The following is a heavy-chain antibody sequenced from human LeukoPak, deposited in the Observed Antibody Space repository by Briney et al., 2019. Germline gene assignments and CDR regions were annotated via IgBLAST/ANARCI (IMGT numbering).Heavy chain of an antibody. CDR1: GGSITSAGYS. D-gene: IGHD2-2*01. J-gene: IGHJ4*02. CDR2: IYSSGST. V-gene: IGHV4-61*02. CDR3: ARGYRTSTSCSENRYYFDS. Sequence: SETLSLTCTVSGGSITSAGYSWGWIRQPAGKGLEWIGRIYSSGSTNSNPSLKSRVTISVDTSKNQFSLKLSSVTAADTAVYYCARGYRTSTSCSENRYYFDSWGQGTLVTVSS.